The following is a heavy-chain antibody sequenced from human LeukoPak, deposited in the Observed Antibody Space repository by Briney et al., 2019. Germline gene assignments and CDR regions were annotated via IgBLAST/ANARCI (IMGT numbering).Heavy chain of an antibody. J-gene: IGHJ6*02. D-gene: IGHD3-22*01. Sequence: GGSLRLSCAASGFTFRSYAMYWVRQAPGKGLEWVAVISYDGSNKYYADSVKGRFTISRDNSKNTLYLQMNSLRAEDTAVYYCARAEDSRGFSVVDVWGQGTTVTVSS. CDR3: ARAEDSRGFSVVDV. V-gene: IGHV3-30-3*01. CDR1: GFTFRSYA. CDR2: ISYDGSNK.